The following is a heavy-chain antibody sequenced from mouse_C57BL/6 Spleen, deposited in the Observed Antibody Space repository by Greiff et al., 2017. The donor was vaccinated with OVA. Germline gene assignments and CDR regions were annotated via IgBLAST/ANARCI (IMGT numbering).Heavy chain of an antibody. CDR2: IYPGSGNT. J-gene: IGHJ2*01. D-gene: IGHD2-2*01. Sequence: VQLQQSGAELVRPGASVKLSCKASGYTFTDYYINWVKQRPGQGLEWIARIYPGSGNTYYNEKFKGKATLTAEKSSSTAYMQLSSLTSEDSAVYFCAIYGYDDYFDYWGQGTTLTVSS. V-gene: IGHV1-76*01. CDR1: GYTFTDYY. CDR3: AIYGYDDYFDY.